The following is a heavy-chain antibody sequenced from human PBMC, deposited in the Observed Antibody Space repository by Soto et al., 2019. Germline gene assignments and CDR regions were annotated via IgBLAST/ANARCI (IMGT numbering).Heavy chain of an antibody. CDR3: ATSSGWYLFDY. D-gene: IGHD6-19*01. CDR2: ISYDGSNK. CDR1: GFTFSSYA. Sequence: GGSLRLSCAASGFTFSSYAMHWVRQAPGKGLEWVAVISYDGSNKYYADSVKGRFTISRDNSKNTLYLQMNSLRAEDTAVYYCATSSGWYLFDYWGQGTLVTVSS. J-gene: IGHJ4*02. V-gene: IGHV3-30-3*01.